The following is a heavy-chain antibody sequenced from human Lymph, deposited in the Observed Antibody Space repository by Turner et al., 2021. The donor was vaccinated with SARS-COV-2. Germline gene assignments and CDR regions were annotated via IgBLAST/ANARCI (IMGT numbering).Heavy chain of an antibody. V-gene: IGHV4-59*01. CDR1: GGSMNSNY. CDR2: IYYRGST. CDR3: ARETVNNWVDP. J-gene: IGHJ5*02. D-gene: IGHD2-21*02. Sequence: QVQLQESGPRLVKPLETLSLTCTVSGGSMNSNYWRWIRQPPGKRLEWIGYIYYRGSTNYNPSLESRVTISVETSRNQFSLNLTSVTAADTAIYYCARETVNNWVDPWGQGTLVTVSS.